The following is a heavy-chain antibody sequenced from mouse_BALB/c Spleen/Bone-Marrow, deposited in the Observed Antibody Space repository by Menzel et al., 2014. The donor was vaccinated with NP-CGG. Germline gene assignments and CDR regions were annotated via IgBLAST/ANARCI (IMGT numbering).Heavy chain of an antibody. CDR2: IDPANGNN. CDR1: GFNIKDTY. V-gene: IGHV14-3*02. D-gene: IGHD2-14*01. CDR3: ARDRGWHLDV. Sequence: EVQLQQSGADLVKPGASVKLSCTASGFNIKDTYINWVRQRPEQGLEWIGRIDPANGNNKYDPKFQGKATITADTSSNTAYLQLSSLTSEDTVVYYCARDRGWHLDVWGAGTTVTVSS. J-gene: IGHJ1*01.